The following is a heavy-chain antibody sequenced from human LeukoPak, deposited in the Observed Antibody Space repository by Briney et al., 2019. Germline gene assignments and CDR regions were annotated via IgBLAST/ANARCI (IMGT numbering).Heavy chain of an antibody. CDR3: ARDAGYYGSET. CDR2: VYYSGST. J-gene: IGHJ5*02. CDR1: GGSISSYY. Sequence: SETLSLTCTVSGGSISSYYWSWIRQPPGKGLEWIGYVYYSGSTNYNPSLKSRVTMSVDTSKKQLSLKLTSVTAADTAVYYCARDAGYYGSETWGQGTLVTVSS. D-gene: IGHD3-10*01. V-gene: IGHV4-59*12.